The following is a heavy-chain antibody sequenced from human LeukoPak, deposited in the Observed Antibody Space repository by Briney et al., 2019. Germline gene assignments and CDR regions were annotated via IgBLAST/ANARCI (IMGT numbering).Heavy chain of an antibody. CDR1: GFSFSSYA. D-gene: IGHD3-22*01. V-gene: IGHV3-23*01. Sequence: GGSLRLSCAASGFSFSSYAMNWVRQRPGKGLEWVSGIRGNGGNTYYADSVKGRFTISRDNSKNTLYLQMNSLRAEDTAVYYCAKDGGWLPTYFDNWGQGTLVSVSS. CDR2: IRGNGGNT. J-gene: IGHJ4*02. CDR3: AKDGGWLPTYFDN.